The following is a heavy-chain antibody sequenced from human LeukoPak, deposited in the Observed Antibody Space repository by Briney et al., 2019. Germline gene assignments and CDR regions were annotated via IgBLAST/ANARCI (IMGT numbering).Heavy chain of an antibody. D-gene: IGHD4-17*01. CDR1: GFTFSSYA. J-gene: IGHJ4*02. V-gene: IGHV3-23*01. Sequence: GGSLRLSCAASGFTFSSYAMSWVRQAPGKGLEWVSAISGSGGSTYYADSVRGRFTISRDNSKNTLYLQMNSLRAEDTAVYYCAYDYGGNSGGFDYWGQGTLVTVSS. CDR2: ISGSGGST. CDR3: AYDYGGNSGGFDY.